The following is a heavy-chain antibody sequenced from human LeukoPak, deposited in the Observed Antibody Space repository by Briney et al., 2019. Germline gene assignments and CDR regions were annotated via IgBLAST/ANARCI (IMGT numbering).Heavy chain of an antibody. CDR2: ISSSSSYI. V-gene: IGHV3-21*01. Sequence: GGSLRLSCAASGFTFSSYSMNWVRQAPGKGLEWVSSISSSSSYIYYADSVRGRFTISRDNAKNSLYLQMNSLRAEDTAVYYCARFIAAANDAFDIWGQGTMVTVSS. CDR1: GFTFSSYS. CDR3: ARFIAAANDAFDI. J-gene: IGHJ3*02. D-gene: IGHD6-13*01.